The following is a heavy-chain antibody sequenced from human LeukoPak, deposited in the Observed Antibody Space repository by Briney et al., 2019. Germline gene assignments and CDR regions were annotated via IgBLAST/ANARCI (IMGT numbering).Heavy chain of an antibody. V-gene: IGHV4-59*08. CDR1: GGSISSYY. CDR3: ARVVALNCVDP. D-gene: IGHD3-16*02. J-gene: IGHJ5*02. CDR2: IYYSGST. Sequence: SETLSLTCTVSGGSISSYYWSWIRQPPGKGLEWIGYIYYSGSTYYNPSLKSRVTISVDTSKNQFSLKLSSVTAADTAVYYGARVVALNCVDPWGERTLFTASS.